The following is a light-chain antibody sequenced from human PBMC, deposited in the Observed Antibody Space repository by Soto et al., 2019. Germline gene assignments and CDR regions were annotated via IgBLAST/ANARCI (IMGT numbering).Light chain of an antibody. CDR1: QSVRSSY. CDR2: GAS. J-gene: IGKJ5*01. Sequence: IGVTQSPCTLSLSPGERATLSCRASQSVRSSYLAWYQQKPGQAPRLLIYGASSRATGIPDRFFGSGSGTDFTLTINRLEPEDFAVYYCQQYANSPITFGQGTRLEN. V-gene: IGKV3-20*01. CDR3: QQYANSPIT.